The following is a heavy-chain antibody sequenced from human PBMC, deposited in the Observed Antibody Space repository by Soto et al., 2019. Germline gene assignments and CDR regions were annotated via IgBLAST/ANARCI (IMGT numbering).Heavy chain of an antibody. CDR1: GYTFTSYG. Sequence: GASVKVSCKASGYTFTSYGIHWVRQAPGQGLEWMGWISAYNGNTNYARKLQGRVTMTTDTSTSTAYMELRSLRSDDTAVYYCAREQAGRLYYYYYGMDVWGQGTTVTVSS. CDR2: ISAYNGNT. J-gene: IGHJ6*02. CDR3: AREQAGRLYYYYYGMDV. D-gene: IGHD6-19*01. V-gene: IGHV1-18*01.